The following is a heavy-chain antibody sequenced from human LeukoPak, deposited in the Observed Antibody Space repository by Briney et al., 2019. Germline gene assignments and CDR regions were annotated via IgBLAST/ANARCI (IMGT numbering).Heavy chain of an antibody. Sequence: GGSLRLSCAASGFTFSTYALSWVRQAPGKGLEWVSLISGTGYQTDYADSVKGRFTISRDNAKNSLYLQLNSLRAEDTAVYYCARDYNSWGQGTLVAVSS. V-gene: IGHV3-23*01. J-gene: IGHJ4*02. CDR3: ARDYNS. D-gene: IGHD3-10*01. CDR2: ISGTGYQT. CDR1: GFTFSTYA.